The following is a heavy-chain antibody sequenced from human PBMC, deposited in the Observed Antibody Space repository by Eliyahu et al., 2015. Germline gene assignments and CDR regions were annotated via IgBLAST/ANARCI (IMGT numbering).Heavy chain of an antibody. Sequence: EVQLVESGGGLVKPGGSLRLSCAAXGFXXXNAWMSWARQAPGKGLEWVGRIKSKTDGGTTDYAAPVKGRFTISRDDSKNTLYLQMNSLKTEDTAVYYCTTDATHDYGLLYWGQGTLVTVSS. CDR1: GFXXXNAW. CDR2: IKSKTDGGTT. V-gene: IGHV3-15*01. CDR3: TTDATHDYGLLY. J-gene: IGHJ4*02. D-gene: IGHD4-17*01.